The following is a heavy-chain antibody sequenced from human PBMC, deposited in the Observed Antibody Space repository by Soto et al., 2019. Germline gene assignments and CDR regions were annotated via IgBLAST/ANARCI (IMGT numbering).Heavy chain of an antibody. CDR1: GGSISSYY. CDR3: ARSSYDFCSGYYPTYYFDY. J-gene: IGHJ4*02. Sequence: QVQLQESGPGLVKPSETLSLTCTVSGGSISSYYWSWIRQPPGKGLEWIGYIYYSGSTNYNPSLKSRVTISLDTSKNQFSLQLSSVTAADTAVYYCARSSYDFCSGYYPTYYFDYWGQGTLVTVSS. V-gene: IGHV4-59*01. CDR2: IYYSGST. D-gene: IGHD3-3*01.